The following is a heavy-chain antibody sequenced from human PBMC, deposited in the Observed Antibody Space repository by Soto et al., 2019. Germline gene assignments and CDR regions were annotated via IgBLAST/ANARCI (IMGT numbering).Heavy chain of an antibody. CDR3: ASSKYGVVAGSVWFDP. Sequence: SATMSLTCAVSDGSVTIGGYSWVWIRQPPGQGLEWIGYMYHSGNTYYNPSLKGRVTISLDHSRNQFSLRLNSVTAADTAVYFCASSKYGVVAGSVWFDPWGQGTPVTVSS. J-gene: IGHJ5*02. V-gene: IGHV4-30-2*01. CDR2: MYHSGNT. D-gene: IGHD2-21*01. CDR1: DGSVTIGGYS.